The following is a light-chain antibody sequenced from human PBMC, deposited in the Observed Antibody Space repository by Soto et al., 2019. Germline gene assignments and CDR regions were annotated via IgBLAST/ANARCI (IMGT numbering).Light chain of an antibody. Sequence: EIVLTQSPGTLSLSPGERATLSCRASQSVRNSLLAWYQQKPGQPPRLLIYDASTRATATPERFSGSGSGTDFTLTISRLEPEDFAVYYCQHYGSSLWTFGQGTKVDIK. J-gene: IGKJ1*01. CDR3: QHYGSSLWT. V-gene: IGKV3-20*01. CDR2: DAS. CDR1: QSVRNSL.